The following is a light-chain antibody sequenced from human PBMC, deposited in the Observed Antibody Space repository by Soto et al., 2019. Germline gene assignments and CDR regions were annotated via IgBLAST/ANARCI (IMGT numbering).Light chain of an antibody. CDR1: QDISRY. CDR3: QQLQRTPLT. CDR2: GAS. V-gene: IGKV1-9*01. Sequence: QLTQSPSSLSASVGDRVTNTCRASQDISRYLAWYQQRAGKAPKLLIYGASTLQSGVPSRFSGSGSGTEFTLTIISLHPEDFATHHCQQLQRTPLTFGPGTTVDV. J-gene: IGKJ3*01.